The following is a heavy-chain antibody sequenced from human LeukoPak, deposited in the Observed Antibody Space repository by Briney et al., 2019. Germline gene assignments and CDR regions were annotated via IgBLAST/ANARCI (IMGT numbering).Heavy chain of an antibody. Sequence: GGSLRLSCAASGFTFSDYYMSWFRQAPGKGLEWISYMSKSGDTVNYADFVKGRFTMSRDNAKNSLFLRMNSLRVEDTAVYYCARVRGSYAEDYWGQGTLVTVSS. J-gene: IGHJ4*02. CDR3: ARVRGSYAEDY. D-gene: IGHD1-26*01. CDR1: GFTFSDYY. CDR2: MSKSGDTV. V-gene: IGHV3-11*01.